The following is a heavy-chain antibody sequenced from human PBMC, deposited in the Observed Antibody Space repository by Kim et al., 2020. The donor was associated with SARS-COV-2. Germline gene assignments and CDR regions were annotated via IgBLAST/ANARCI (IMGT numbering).Heavy chain of an antibody. D-gene: IGHD2-15*01. CDR3: ARSAVVTPDAIDI. Sequence: YSRSFQGQVTMSADKSIRTAYMQGSSLKASDTAMYYCARSAVVTPDAIDIWGQGTMVTVSS. J-gene: IGHJ3*02. V-gene: IGHV5-51*01.